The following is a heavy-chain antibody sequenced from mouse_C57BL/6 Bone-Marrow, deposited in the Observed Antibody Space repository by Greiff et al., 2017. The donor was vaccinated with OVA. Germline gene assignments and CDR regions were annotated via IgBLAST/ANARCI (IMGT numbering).Heavy chain of an antibody. V-gene: IGHV1-18*01. D-gene: IGHD2-12*01. CDR3: ARYSYYGWYFDV. CDR2: INPNNGGT. CDR1: GYTFTDYN. J-gene: IGHJ1*03. Sequence: EVKLQESGPELVKPGASVKIPCKASGYTFTDYNMDWVKQSHGKSLEWIGDINPNNGGTIYNQKFKGKATLTVDKSSSTAYMELRSLTSEDTAVYYCARYSYYGWYFDVWGTGTTVTVSS.